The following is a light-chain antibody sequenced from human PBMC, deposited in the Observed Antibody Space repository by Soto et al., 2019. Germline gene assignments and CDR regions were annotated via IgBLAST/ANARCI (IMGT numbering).Light chain of an antibody. CDR2: GNS. J-gene: IGLJ1*01. Sequence: QSVLTQPPSVSGAPGQRVTISCTVSSSNIGAGYDVHWYQQLPGTAPKLLIYGNSNRPSGVPDRFSGSKSGTSASLAITGLQAGDEADYYCQSYDSSLSADYVFGTGTKVTVL. CDR3: QSYDSSLSADYV. V-gene: IGLV1-40*01. CDR1: SSNIGAGYD.